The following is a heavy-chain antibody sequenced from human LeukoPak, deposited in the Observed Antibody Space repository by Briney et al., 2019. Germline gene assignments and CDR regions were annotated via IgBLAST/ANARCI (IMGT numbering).Heavy chain of an antibody. J-gene: IGHJ4*02. CDR1: GFTVSNNY. CDR2: IRQDGDTK. CDR3: ARSLPYGTTWYGRSDF. V-gene: IGHV3-7*03. Sequence: GGSLRLSCAASGFTVSNNYMSWVRQAPGKGLEWVANIRQDGDTKYYVDSVEGRFTISRDNAMNSLYLQMNSLRAEDTAIYYCARSLPYGTTWYGRSDFWGQGTLVTVSS. D-gene: IGHD6-13*01.